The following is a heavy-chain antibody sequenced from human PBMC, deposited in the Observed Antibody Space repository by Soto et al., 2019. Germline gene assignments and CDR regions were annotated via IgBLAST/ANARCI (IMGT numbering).Heavy chain of an antibody. CDR3: ARQDRVVAEGRWFDP. J-gene: IGHJ5*02. Sequence: SETLSLTCAVYGGSFSGYYWSWIRQPPGKGLEWLGSVHYSGNTYYNPSLKSRLTISVDKSKNQFSLNLSSVTAADTAVYYCARQDRVVAEGRWFDPWGQGTLVTVSS. D-gene: IGHD2-15*01. CDR1: GGSFSGYY. CDR2: VHYSGNT. V-gene: IGHV4-34*01.